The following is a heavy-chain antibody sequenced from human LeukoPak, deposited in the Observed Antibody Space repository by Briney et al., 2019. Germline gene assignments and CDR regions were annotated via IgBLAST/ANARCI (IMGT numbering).Heavy chain of an antibody. D-gene: IGHD3-22*01. V-gene: IGHV3-11*06. CDR1: GFTFSDYY. CDR3: ARESDSSGYYYGL. Sequence: PGGSLRLSCAASGFTFSDYYMSWIRQAPGKGLEWVSYISSSSSYTNYADSVKGRFTISRDNAKNSLYLQMNSLRAEDTAVYYCARESDSSGYYYGLWGQGTLVTVPS. CDR2: ISSSSSYT. J-gene: IGHJ4*02.